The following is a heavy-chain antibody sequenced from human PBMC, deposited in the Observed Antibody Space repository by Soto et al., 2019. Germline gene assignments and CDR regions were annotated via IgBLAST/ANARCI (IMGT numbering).Heavy chain of an antibody. CDR3: ARPVSSSWYFDY. J-gene: IGHJ4*02. CDR1: GFTFSSYG. V-gene: IGHV3-33*01. Sequence: PGGSLRLSCAASGFTFSSYGMHWVRQAPGKGLEWVAVIWYDGSNKYYADSVKGRFTISRDNSKNTLYLQMNSLRAEDTAVYYCARPVSSSWYFDYWGQGTLVTVSS. D-gene: IGHD6-13*01. CDR2: IWYDGSNK.